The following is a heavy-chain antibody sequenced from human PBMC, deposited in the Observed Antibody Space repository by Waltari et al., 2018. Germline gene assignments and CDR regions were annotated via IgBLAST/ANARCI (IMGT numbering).Heavy chain of an antibody. Sequence: EVQLVESGGGLVQPGRSLRLSCAASGFTFDDYAMHWVRQAPGKGLEWVSGISWNSGSIGYADSVKGRFTISRDNAKNSLYLQMNSLRAEDMALYYCAKAGQWLVSDAFDIWGQGTMVTVSS. CDR1: GFTFDDYA. CDR2: ISWNSGSI. V-gene: IGHV3-9*03. J-gene: IGHJ3*02. CDR3: AKAGQWLVSDAFDI. D-gene: IGHD6-19*01.